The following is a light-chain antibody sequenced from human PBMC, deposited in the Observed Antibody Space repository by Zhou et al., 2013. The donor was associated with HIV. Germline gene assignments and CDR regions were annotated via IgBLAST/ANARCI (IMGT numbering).Light chain of an antibody. CDR3: QQAYSIPWT. CDR2: VSS. J-gene: IGKJ1*01. Sequence: DIQMTQSPSSLSASVGDRVTITCRASQSISGYLNWYQQKPGKAPILLIYVSSNLQSGVPSRFTGSGSGTDFTLTINSLQPEDFATYYCQQAYSIPWTFGQGTRVDIK. V-gene: IGKV1-39*01. CDR1: QSISGY.